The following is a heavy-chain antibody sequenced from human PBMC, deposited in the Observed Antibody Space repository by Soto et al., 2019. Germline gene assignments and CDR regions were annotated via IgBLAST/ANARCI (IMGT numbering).Heavy chain of an antibody. CDR3: ARGYYDLWSGYYGGY. CDR2: ISHDGSNT. V-gene: IGHV3-30-3*01. J-gene: IGHJ4*01. CDR1: GFTFNIYA. D-gene: IGHD3-3*01. Sequence: QVQLVESGGGVVQPGRSLRLSCAASGFTFNIYAMHWVRQAPGKGLEWVALISHDGSNTYYADSVKGRFTVSRDDSKNSVYLQMNKLRTEDTAVYYCARGYYDLWSGYYGGYWGHGTLGTVAS.